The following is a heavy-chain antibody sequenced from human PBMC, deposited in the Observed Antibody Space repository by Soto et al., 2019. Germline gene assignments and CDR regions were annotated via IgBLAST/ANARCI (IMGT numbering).Heavy chain of an antibody. CDR1: GGSISSYY. CDR2: IYYSGST. CDR3: ARRDYDILTGYPDYYYYYMDV. V-gene: IGHV4-59*08. D-gene: IGHD3-9*01. J-gene: IGHJ6*03. Sequence: SETLSLTCTVSGGSISSYYWSWIRQPPGKGLEWIGYIYYSGSTNYNPSLKSRVTISVDTSKNQFSLKLSSVTAADTAVYYCARRDYDILTGYPDYYYYYMDVWGKGTTVTVSS.